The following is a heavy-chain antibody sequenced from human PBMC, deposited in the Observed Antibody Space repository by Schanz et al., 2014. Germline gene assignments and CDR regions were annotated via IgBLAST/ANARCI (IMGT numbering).Heavy chain of an antibody. CDR2: FKSNVNGGTT. CDR3: TDGRAR. D-gene: IGHD2-15*01. CDR1: GFSISDAW. J-gene: IGHJ4*03. Sequence: EVQLVESGGGLIQPGGSLTLSCAASGFSISDAWMHWVRQAPGKGLEWVGRFKSNVNGGTTDYAAPVKGRFTISRDDSKNTLSLQMNSLKTEDTAVYYCTDGRARWGQGTMVTVSS. V-gene: IGHV3-15*01.